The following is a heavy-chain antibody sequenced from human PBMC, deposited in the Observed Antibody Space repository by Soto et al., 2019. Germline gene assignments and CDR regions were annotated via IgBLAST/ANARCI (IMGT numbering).Heavy chain of an antibody. D-gene: IGHD3-10*01. CDR3: ARSRGSGSHYTDYFDF. J-gene: IGHJ4*02. Sequence: QVQLVESGGGVVQPGRSLRLSCAASGFTFSNYGMHWVRQAPGKGLEWVAVIWYDGGDKYNADSVKGRFTISRDNSKNTLYLQMNSLRAEDTAVYHCARSRGSGSHYTDYFDFWGQGTLVTVSS. CDR2: IWYDGGDK. V-gene: IGHV3-33*01. CDR1: GFTFSNYG.